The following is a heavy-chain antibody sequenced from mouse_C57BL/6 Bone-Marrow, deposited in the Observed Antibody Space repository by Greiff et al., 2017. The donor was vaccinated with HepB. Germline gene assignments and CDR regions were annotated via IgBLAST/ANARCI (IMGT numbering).Heavy chain of an antibody. CDR1: GYTFTSYW. V-gene: IGHV1-55*01. Sequence: QVQLQQPGAELVKPGASVKMSCKASGYTFTSYWITWVKQRPGQGLEWIGDIYPGSGSTNYNEKFKSKATLTVDTSSSTAFMQLSRLTSEDSAVYYCARGAQGPVCDYFDCWGRGTTLTVSS. CDR2: IYPGSGST. J-gene: IGHJ2*01. D-gene: IGHD1-1*01. CDR3: ARGAQGPVCDYFDC.